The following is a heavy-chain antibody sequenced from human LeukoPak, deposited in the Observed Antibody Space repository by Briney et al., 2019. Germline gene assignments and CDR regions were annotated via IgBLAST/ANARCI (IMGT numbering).Heavy chain of an antibody. CDR3: ARDRAGQLYR. Sequence: GASVKVSCKVSGYTLTELSMHWVRQAPGKGLEWMGGFDPEDGETIYAQKFQGRVTITRDTSASTAYMELSSLRSEDTAVYYCARDRAGQLYRWGQGTLVTVSS. J-gene: IGHJ4*02. V-gene: IGHV1-24*01. D-gene: IGHD3-16*02. CDR2: FDPEDGET. CDR1: GYTLTELS.